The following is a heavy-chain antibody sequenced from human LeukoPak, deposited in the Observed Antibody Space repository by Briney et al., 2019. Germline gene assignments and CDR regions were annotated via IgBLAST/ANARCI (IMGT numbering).Heavy chain of an antibody. CDR2: IYKGGST. CDR1: GGSISSSRWY. D-gene: IGHD3-10*01. CDR3: ARVSSYGSGSYYNPWIDY. V-gene: IGHV4-39*01. Sequence: SETLSLTCSVSGGSISSSRWYWGWVRQPPGKGLEWIGSIYKGGSTYYNPSLKGRVTISVDTSKNQFSLKLDSVTVADTAVYYCARVSSYGSGSYYNPWIDYWGQGTLVTVSS. J-gene: IGHJ4*02.